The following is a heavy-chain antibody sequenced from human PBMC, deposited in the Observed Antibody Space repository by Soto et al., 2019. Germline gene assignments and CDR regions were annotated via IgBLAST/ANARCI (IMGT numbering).Heavy chain of an antibody. V-gene: IGHV4-59*01. CDR2: IYYSGST. CDR3: ARLGGSGSYYSFPFWRGMDV. J-gene: IGHJ6*02. CDR1: GGSISSYY. D-gene: IGHD3-10*01. Sequence: SSETLSLTCTVSGGSISSYYWSWIRQPPGKGLEWIGYIYYSGSTNYNPSLKSRVTISVDTSKNQFSLKLSSVTAADTAVYYCARLGGSGSYYSFPFWRGMDVWGQGTTVTVSS.